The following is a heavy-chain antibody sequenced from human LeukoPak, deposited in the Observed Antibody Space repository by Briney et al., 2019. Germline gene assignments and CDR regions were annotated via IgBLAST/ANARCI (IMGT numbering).Heavy chain of an antibody. CDR2: IIPIFGTA. J-gene: IGHJ6*02. V-gene: IGHV1-69*06. CDR3: ASEPIAVAGYYYYYGMDV. CDR1: GGTFISYA. D-gene: IGHD6-19*01. Sequence: ASVKVSCKASGGTFISYAISWVRQAPGQGLEWMGGIIPIFGTANYAQKFQGRVTITADKSTSTAYMELSSLRSEDTAVYYCASEPIAVAGYYYYYGMDVWGQGTTVTVSS.